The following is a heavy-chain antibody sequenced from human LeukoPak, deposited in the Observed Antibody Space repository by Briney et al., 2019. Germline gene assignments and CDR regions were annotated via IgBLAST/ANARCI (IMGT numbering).Heavy chain of an antibody. CDR1: GGSISSFY. D-gene: IGHD5-24*01. CDR3: AGGRRDAYNYNY. V-gene: IGHV4-59*01. J-gene: IGHJ4*02. Sequence: PSETLSLTCTVSGGSISSFYWSWIRQPPGKGLEWIGYIYYSGSTIYNPSLKSRVTISVDTSKNQFSLKLSSVTAADTAVYYCAGGRRDAYNYNYWGQGTLVTVSS. CDR2: IYYSGST.